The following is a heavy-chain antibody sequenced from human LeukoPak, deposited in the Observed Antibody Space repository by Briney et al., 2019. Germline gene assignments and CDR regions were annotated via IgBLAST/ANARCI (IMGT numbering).Heavy chain of an antibody. Sequence: PGRSLRLSCAASGFTFSSYWMHWVRQAPGKGLVWVSRIHGDGSGPIYADSVKGRFTISRDNAKNTLYLQMNSLRAEDTAVYYCARDGSLPDYWGQGTLVTVSS. V-gene: IGHV3-74*01. D-gene: IGHD2-15*01. J-gene: IGHJ4*02. CDR3: ARDGSLPDY. CDR1: GFTFSSYW. CDR2: IHGDGSGP.